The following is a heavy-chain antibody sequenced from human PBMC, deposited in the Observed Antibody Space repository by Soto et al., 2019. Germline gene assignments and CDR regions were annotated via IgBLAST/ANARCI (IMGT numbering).Heavy chain of an antibody. CDR3: ARGQDICTNGVCFEGYYHYMDV. V-gene: IGHV1-3*01. Sequence: QVQLVQSGAEVKKPGASVKVSCKASGYTFTRYAVHWVRQAPGQRLEWMGWINAGNGNTQHSQKFQGRVTITRDTSASTAYMELSSLRSEDTAVYYCARGQDICTNGVCFEGYYHYMDVWGKGTTVTVSS. CDR2: INAGNGNT. CDR1: GYTFTRYA. D-gene: IGHD2-8*01. J-gene: IGHJ6*03.